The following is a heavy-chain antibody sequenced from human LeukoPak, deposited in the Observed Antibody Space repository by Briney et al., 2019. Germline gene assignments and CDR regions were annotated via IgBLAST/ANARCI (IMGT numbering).Heavy chain of an antibody. CDR1: GFTFSSYA. CDR2: ISYDGSNK. Sequence: GGSLRLSCAASGFTFSSYAMHWVRQAPGKGLEWVAVISYDGSNKYYADSVKGRFTISRDNSKNTLYLQMNSLRAEDTAVYYCARRYSSGFQHWGQGALVTVSS. V-gene: IGHV3-30-3*01. D-gene: IGHD6-19*01. CDR3: ARRYSSGFQH. J-gene: IGHJ1*01.